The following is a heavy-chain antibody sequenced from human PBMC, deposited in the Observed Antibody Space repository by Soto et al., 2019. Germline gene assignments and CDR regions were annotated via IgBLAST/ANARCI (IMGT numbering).Heavy chain of an antibody. CDR1: GFTCSSDA. Sequence: EVQVLESGGGLVQPGGSLRLSCAASGFTCSSDAMSWVRQAPGQGLEWVSAISGSGSNPYYADSVKGRFTISRDNSKNTLYLQMTSLRAEDTALYYCAKTASMTIRDGFDHWGQGTLVTVSS. CDR3: AKTASMTIRDGFDH. D-gene: IGHD4-17*01. V-gene: IGHV3-23*01. CDR2: ISGSGSNP. J-gene: IGHJ4*02.